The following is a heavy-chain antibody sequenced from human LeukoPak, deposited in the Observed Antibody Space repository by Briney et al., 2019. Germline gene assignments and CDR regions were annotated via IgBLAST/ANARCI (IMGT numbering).Heavy chain of an antibody. V-gene: IGHV3-23*01. D-gene: IGHD1-26*01. CDR2: ISGSGGST. CDR1: GFTFSSYA. Sequence: GGSLRLSCAASGFTFSSYAMSWVRQAPGKGLEWVSAISGSGGSTYYADSVKGRFTISRDNAKNSLYLQMNSLRAEDTALYYCAKAGGSYGSDYFDCWGQGTLVTVSS. CDR3: AKAGGSYGSDYFDC. J-gene: IGHJ4*02.